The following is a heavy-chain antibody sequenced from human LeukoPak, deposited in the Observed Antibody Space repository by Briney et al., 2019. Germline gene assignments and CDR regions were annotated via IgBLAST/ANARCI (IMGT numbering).Heavy chain of an antibody. Sequence: PSETLSLTCTVSGGSISSSSYYWGWIRQPPGKGLEWIGSVYYSGSTYYNPSLKSRVTISVDTSKNRFSLKLSSVTAADTAVYYCARQLHDYGDPNWFDPWGQGTLVTVSS. V-gene: IGHV4-39*07. J-gene: IGHJ5*02. D-gene: IGHD4-17*01. CDR2: VYYSGST. CDR3: ARQLHDYGDPNWFDP. CDR1: GGSISSSSYY.